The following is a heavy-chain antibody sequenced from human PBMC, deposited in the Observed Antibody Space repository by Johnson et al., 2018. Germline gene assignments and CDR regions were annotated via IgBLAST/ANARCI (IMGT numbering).Heavy chain of an antibody. CDR2: ISSSSSYI. J-gene: IGHJ6*02. Sequence: VQLVESGGGLVKPGGSLRLSCAASGFTFSSYSMKWVRQAPGKGLEWVSSISSSSSYIYYADSVKGRFTISRDNAKNSLYLQMNSLRAEDTAVYYCARDSGWYEAAGGMDVWGQGTTVTVSS. CDR1: GFTFSSYS. V-gene: IGHV3-21*01. CDR3: ARDSGWYEAAGGMDV. D-gene: IGHD6-19*01.